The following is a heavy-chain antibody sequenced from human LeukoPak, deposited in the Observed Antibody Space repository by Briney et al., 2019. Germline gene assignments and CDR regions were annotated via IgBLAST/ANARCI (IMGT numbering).Heavy chain of an antibody. V-gene: IGHV5-51*01. Sequence: GESLKISCKTSGYTFTNYWIGWVRQMPGKGLDWMGIIYPGDSDTRYSPSFQGQVTISADKSISTAYLQWSSLKASDTAIYYCARRDDGNSFFNYWGQGTLVTVSS. CDR1: GYTFTNYW. J-gene: IGHJ4*02. CDR2: IYPGDSDT. CDR3: ARRDDGNSFFNY. D-gene: IGHD4-23*01.